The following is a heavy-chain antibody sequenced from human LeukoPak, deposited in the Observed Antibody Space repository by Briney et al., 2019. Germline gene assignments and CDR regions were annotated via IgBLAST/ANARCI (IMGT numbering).Heavy chain of an antibody. CDR3: VRFASGLIDY. V-gene: IGHV4-39*01. CDR2: IHYSGST. Sequence: SETLSLTCTVSGGSIDNSHYYWGWIRQPPGEGLEWIASIHYSGSTHYNPSLKSRVTISVDTSKNQFSLKLSSVTAADTAVYYCVRFASGLIDYWGQGTLVTVSS. D-gene: IGHD6-19*01. CDR1: GGSIDNSHYY. J-gene: IGHJ4*02.